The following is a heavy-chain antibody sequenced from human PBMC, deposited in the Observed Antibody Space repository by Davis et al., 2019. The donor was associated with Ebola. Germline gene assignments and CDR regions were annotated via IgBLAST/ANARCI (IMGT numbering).Heavy chain of an antibody. CDR1: GYSFNSYW. CDR3: ARLAYYYDSSGYHRGAFDI. CDR2: IYPGDSDT. V-gene: IGHV5-51*01. J-gene: IGHJ3*02. D-gene: IGHD3-22*01. Sequence: GESLKISCKGSGYSFNSYWIAWVRQMPGKGLEWMGIIYPGDSDTRYSPSFQGQVTISADKSISTAYLQWSSLKASDTAMYYCARLAYYYDSSGYHRGAFDIWGQGTMVTVSS.